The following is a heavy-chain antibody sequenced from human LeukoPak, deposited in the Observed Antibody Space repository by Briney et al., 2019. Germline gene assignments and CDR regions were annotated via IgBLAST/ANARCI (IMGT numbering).Heavy chain of an antibody. V-gene: IGHV3-11*04. J-gene: IGHJ3*02. D-gene: IGHD5-18*01. CDR3: ARARSSYGYGDAFDI. CDR1: GFTFSDYN. CDR2: ISRSGSTK. Sequence: GGSLRLSCAASGFTFSDYNMRWIRQAPGKGLEWVSSISRSGSTKYYADSVKGRFTISRDNSKNTLYLQMNSLRAEDTAVYYCARARSSYGYGDAFDIWGQGTMVTVSS.